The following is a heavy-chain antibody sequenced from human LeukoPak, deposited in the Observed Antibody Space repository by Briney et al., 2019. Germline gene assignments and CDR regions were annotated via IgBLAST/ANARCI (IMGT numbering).Heavy chain of an antibody. CDR2: IYNSEST. J-gene: IGHJ5*02. Sequence: SETLSLTCTVSGYSISSGYYWGWIRRPPGKGLEWIGSIYNSESTYYNPSLKSRVTISVDTSKNQFSLKPRSVTAADTAMYYCARAYSSSWYYNWFDPWGQGTLVTVSS. V-gene: IGHV4-38-2*02. CDR1: GYSISSGYY. D-gene: IGHD6-13*01. CDR3: ARAYSSSWYYNWFDP.